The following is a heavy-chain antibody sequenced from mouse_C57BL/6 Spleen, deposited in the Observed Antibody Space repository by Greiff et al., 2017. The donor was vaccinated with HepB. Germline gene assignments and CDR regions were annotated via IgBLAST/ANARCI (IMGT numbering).Heavy chain of an antibody. CDR3: ARPYYYGSSYKYYFDY. V-gene: IGHV1-4*01. J-gene: IGHJ2*01. CDR1: GYTFTSYT. Sequence: QVQLQQSGAELARPGASVKMSCKASGYTFTSYTMHWVKQRPGPGLEWIGYINPSSGYTKYNQKFKDKATLTADKSSSTAYMQLSSLTSEDSAVYYCARPYYYGSSYKYYFDYWGQGTTLTVSS. D-gene: IGHD1-1*01. CDR2: INPSSGYT.